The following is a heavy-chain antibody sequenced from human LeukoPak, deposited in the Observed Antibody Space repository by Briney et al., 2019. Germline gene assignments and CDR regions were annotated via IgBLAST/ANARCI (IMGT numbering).Heavy chain of an antibody. V-gene: IGHV3-20*04. Sequence: PGGSLRLSCAASGFTFDDYGMSWVRQPPGKGLEWVSGITWNASSTGYADSVKGRFTTSRDNAKNSLYLQMNSLRDEDTAFYYCARNRRRYSSSSGGIDYWGQGNLVTVS. J-gene: IGHJ4*02. CDR2: ITWNASST. D-gene: IGHD6-6*01. CDR1: GFTFDDYG. CDR3: ARNRRRYSSSSGGIDY.